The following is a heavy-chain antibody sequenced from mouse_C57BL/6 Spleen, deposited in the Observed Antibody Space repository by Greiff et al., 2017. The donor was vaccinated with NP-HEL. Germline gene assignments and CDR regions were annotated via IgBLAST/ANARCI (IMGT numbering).Heavy chain of an antibody. CDR3: ARKELGRVNYAMDY. V-gene: IGHV5-17*01. CDR1: GFTFSDYG. Sequence: EVKLMESGGGLVKPGGSLKLSCAASGFTFSDYGMHWVRQAPEKGLEWVAYISSGSSTIYYADTVKGRFTISRDNAKNTLFLQMTSRRSEDTAMYYCARKELGRVNYAMDYWGQGTSVTVSA. D-gene: IGHD4-1*01. CDR2: ISSGSSTI. J-gene: IGHJ4*01.